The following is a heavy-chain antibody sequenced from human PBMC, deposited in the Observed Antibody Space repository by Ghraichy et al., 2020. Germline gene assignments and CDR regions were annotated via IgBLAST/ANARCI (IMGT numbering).Heavy chain of an antibody. D-gene: IGHD3-16*02. CDR3: ARQEVEVTELSLSQRDYYYFGLDV. J-gene: IGHJ6*02. CDR2: FYPSNSDT. CDR1: RYSFTNCW. V-gene: IGHV5-51*01. Sequence: GESLNISCKGSRYSFTNCWIGWVRQMPGKGLEWMGIFYPSNSDTRYSPSFQGQVTISADKSISTAYLQWTSLKASDTAMYYCARQEVEVTELSLSQRDYYYFGLDVWGQGTTVTVSS.